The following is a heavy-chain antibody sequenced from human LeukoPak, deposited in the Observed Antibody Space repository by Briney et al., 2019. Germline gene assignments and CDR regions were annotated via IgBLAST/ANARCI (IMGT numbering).Heavy chain of an antibody. Sequence: SETLSLTCTVSGASTSSHFRSWVRQPPGKGLEWIGNIYIGGTTNYNPSLNSRVTMSLDTSKNQLSLQLTSVTPADTAAYYCNNAAKWMAVDYWGRGTLVTVSS. V-gene: IGHV4-59*11. D-gene: IGHD6-19*01. CDR3: NNAAKWMAVDY. J-gene: IGHJ4*02. CDR2: IYIGGTT. CDR1: GASTSSHF.